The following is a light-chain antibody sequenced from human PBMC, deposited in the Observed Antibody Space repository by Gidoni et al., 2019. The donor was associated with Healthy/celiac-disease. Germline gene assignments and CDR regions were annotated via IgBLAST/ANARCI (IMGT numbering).Light chain of an antibody. CDR2: AAS. Sequence: DIQMTQSPSSLSASVGDRVTITCRASQGITNDLGWYQQKPGKAPKRLIYAASTLQTGVPSRFSGRGSGTKFTLTISSLQPEDFANYYCLQHSTYAYTFGQGTKLEIK. CDR1: QGITND. J-gene: IGKJ2*01. V-gene: IGKV1-17*01. CDR3: LQHSTYAYT.